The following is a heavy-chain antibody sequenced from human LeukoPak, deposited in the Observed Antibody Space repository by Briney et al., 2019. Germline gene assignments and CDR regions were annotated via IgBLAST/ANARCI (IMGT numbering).Heavy chain of an antibody. CDR1: GFTVSSNY. CDR2: IYSGGST. D-gene: IGHD3-9*01. V-gene: IGHV3-66*01. CDR3: ARDRLHYDSLTGYPAD. J-gene: IGHJ4*02. Sequence: GGSLRLFCADSGFTVSSNYMRWARQASGKGLEWVSVIYSGGSTHYADSVKGRFTISRDNSKNTLYLQMNSLRAEDTAVYYCARDRLHYDSLTGYPADWGQGTLVTVSS.